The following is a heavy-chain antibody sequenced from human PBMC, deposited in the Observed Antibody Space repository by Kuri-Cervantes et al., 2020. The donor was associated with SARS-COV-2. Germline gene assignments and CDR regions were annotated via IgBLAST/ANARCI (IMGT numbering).Heavy chain of an antibody. CDR3: AKGGGCSGGSCYSSYYYGMDV. Sequence: GESLKISCAASGFTFSSYAMSWVRQAPGKGLEWVSAISGSGGSTYYADSVKGRFTISRDNSKNTLYLQMNSLRAEDTAVYYCAKGGGCSGGSCYSSYYYGMDVWGQGTTVTVSS. CDR1: GFTFSSYA. CDR2: ISGSGGST. V-gene: IGHV3-23*01. D-gene: IGHD2-15*01. J-gene: IGHJ6*02.